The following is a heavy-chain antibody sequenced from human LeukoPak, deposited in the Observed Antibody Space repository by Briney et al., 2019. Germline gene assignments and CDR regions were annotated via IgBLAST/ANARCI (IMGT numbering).Heavy chain of an antibody. Sequence: PSETLSLTCAVYGGSFSGYYWSWIRQPPGKGLEWIGEINHSGSTYYNPSLKSRVTISVDTSKNQFSLKLSSVTAADTAVYYCARASTHSDYWGQGTLVTVSS. J-gene: IGHJ4*02. CDR2: INHSGST. D-gene: IGHD1-1*01. CDR3: ARASTHSDY. V-gene: IGHV4-34*01. CDR1: GGSFSGYY.